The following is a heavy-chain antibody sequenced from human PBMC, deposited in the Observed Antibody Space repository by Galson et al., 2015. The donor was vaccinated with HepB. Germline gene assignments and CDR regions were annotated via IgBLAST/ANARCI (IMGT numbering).Heavy chain of an antibody. D-gene: IGHD2-15*01. V-gene: IGHV3-23*01. J-gene: IGHJ4*02. Sequence: SLRLSCAASGFTFDNYAMSWVRQAPRKGLEWVSAISSGGYTTYYADSVKGRFTISRDNSKNTLYLQMNSLGAEDTAVYYFVRRGDVVVVAAVEEFHYWGQGTLVAVSS. CDR2: ISSGGYTT. CDR3: VRRGDVVVVAAVEEFHY. CDR1: GFTFDNYA.